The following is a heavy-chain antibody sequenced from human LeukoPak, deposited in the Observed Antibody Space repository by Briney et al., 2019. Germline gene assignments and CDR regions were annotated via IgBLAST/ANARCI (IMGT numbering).Heavy chain of an antibody. V-gene: IGHV1-69*13. CDR3: ARTYYYDSSGYHFDY. Sequence: GASVKVSCKASGYTFTSYDINWVRQATGQGLEWMGGIIPIFGTANYAQKFQGRVTITADESTSTAYMELGSLRSEDTAVYYCARTYYYDSSGYHFDYWGQGTLVTVSS. D-gene: IGHD3-22*01. CDR1: GYTFTSYD. J-gene: IGHJ4*02. CDR2: IIPIFGTA.